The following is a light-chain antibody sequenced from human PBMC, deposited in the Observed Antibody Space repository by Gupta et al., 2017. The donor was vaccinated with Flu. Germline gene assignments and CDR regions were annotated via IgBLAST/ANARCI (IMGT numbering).Light chain of an antibody. J-gene: IGKJ2*01. CDR2: WAS. V-gene: IGKV4-1*01. CDR1: QSILYSSNNRNY. CDR3: HQYYSSLHT. Sequence: SLGERAAISCRSSQSILYSSNNRNYLAWYQQKPGQPPKLLIYWASTRESGVPDRFSGSGSGTDFTLTISSLQAEDVAVYYCHQYYSSLHTFGQGTKLEIK.